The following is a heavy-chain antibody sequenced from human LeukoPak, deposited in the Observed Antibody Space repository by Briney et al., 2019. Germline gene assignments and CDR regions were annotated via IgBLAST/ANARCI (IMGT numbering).Heavy chain of an antibody. D-gene: IGHD3-9*01. CDR1: GGSISSYY. Sequence: SETLSLTCTVSGGSISSYYWSWIRQPAGKGLEWIGRIYTSGSTNYNPSLKSRVTMSVDTSKNQFSLELSSVTAADTAVYYCARGGYDILTGYYLDYFDYWGQGTLVTVSS. J-gene: IGHJ4*02. V-gene: IGHV4-4*07. CDR3: ARGGYDILTGYYLDYFDY. CDR2: IYTSGST.